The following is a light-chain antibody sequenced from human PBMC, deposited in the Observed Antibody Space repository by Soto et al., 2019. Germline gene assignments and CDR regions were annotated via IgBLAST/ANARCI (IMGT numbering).Light chain of an antibody. CDR3: QQYNSMGT. CDR2: KAS. CDR1: QSISSW. Sequence: DIQMTQSPSTLSASLGDRVTITCRASQSISSWLSWFQQKPGKAPKLLIYKASTLERGVPSRFSGRGSGTEFTLTISSLQPDDFATYYCQQYNSMGTFGQGTKVDIK. V-gene: IGKV1-5*03. J-gene: IGKJ1*01.